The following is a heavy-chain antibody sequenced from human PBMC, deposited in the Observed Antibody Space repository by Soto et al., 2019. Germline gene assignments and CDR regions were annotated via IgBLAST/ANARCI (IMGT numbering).Heavy chain of an antibody. Sequence: ASVKVSCKASGGTFSSYAISWVRQAPGQGLEWMGGIIPIFGTANYAQKFQGRVTITADESTSTAYMELSSPRSEDTAVYYCARDTIAARPVDYYYGMDVWGQGTTVTVSS. CDR1: GGTFSSYA. J-gene: IGHJ6*02. CDR2: IIPIFGTA. CDR3: ARDTIAARPVDYYYGMDV. D-gene: IGHD6-6*01. V-gene: IGHV1-69*13.